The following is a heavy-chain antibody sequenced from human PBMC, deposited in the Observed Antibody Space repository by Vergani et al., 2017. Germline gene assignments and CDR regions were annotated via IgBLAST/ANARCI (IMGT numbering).Heavy chain of an antibody. CDR2: IYYSGST. CDR1: GGSISSYY. J-gene: IGHJ5*02. CDR3: ARQRAYGWFDP. Sequence: QVQLQESGPGLVKPSETLSLTCTVSGGSISSYYWSWIRQPPGKGLEWIGYIYYSGSTNYNPSLKSGVTISVDTSKNQFSLKLSSVTAADTAVYYCARQRAYGWFDPWGQGTLVTVSS. V-gene: IGHV4-59*08. D-gene: IGHD2-8*01.